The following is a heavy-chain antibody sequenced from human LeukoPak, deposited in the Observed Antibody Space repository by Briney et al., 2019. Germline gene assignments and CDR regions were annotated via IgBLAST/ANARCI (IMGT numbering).Heavy chain of an antibody. V-gene: IGHV3-21*01. D-gene: IGHD4-17*01. CDR1: EFTFSNYK. CDR2: ISSSSSYI. J-gene: IGHJ4*02. CDR3: ARGHTAVTRHFDF. Sequence: GGSLRLSCAASEFTFSNYKMNWVRQAPGKGLEWVSSISSSSSYIYYADSVKGRFTISRDNATNSLYLQLNSLRAEDTAVYYCARGHTAVTRHFDFWGQGTLVTVSS.